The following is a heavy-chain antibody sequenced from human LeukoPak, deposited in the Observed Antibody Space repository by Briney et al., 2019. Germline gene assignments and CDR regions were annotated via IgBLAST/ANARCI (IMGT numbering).Heavy chain of an antibody. V-gene: IGHV3-23*01. J-gene: IGHJ4*02. Sequence: GGSLRLSCAASGFTFSSYGMSWVRQAPGKGLEWVSAISGSGGSTYYADSVKGRFTISRDSSKNTLYLQMNSLRAEDTAVYYCASVGGLSGYYEIDYWGQGTLVTVSS. CDR3: ASVGGLSGYYEIDY. CDR1: GFTFSSYG. CDR2: ISGSGGST. D-gene: IGHD3-22*01.